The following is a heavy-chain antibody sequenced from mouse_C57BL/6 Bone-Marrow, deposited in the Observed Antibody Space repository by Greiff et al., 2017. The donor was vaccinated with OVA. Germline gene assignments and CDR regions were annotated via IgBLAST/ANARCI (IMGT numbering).Heavy chain of an antibody. D-gene: IGHD2-4*01. CDR2: IYPRDGST. J-gene: IGHJ4*01. V-gene: IGHV1-78*01. CDR3: ARRGGYYDYALYYAMDY. Sequence: QVQLQQSDAELVKPGASVKISCKVSGYTFTDHTIHWMKQRPEQGLEWIGYIYPRDGSTKYNEKFKGKATLTADKSSSTAYMQLNSLTSEDSAVYFCARRGGYYDYALYYAMDYWGQGTSVTVSS. CDR1: GYTFTDHT.